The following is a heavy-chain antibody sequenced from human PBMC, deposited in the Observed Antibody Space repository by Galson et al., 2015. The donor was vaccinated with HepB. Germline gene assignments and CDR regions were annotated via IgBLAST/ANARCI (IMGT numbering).Heavy chain of an antibody. V-gene: IGHV3-74*01. CDR3: ARATGLVFDY. CDR1: GFTFSSSG. J-gene: IGHJ4*02. CDR2: INSDESST. D-gene: IGHD1-26*01. Sequence: SLRLSCATSGFTFSSSGMHWVRRAPGKGLEWVSVINSDESSTSYADSVKGRFTISRDNGKNTLYLQMNSLRAEDTAVYYCARATGLVFDYWGQGTLVTVSS.